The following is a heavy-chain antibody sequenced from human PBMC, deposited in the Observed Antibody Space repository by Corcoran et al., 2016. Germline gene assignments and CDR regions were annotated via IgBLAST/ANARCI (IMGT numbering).Heavy chain of an antibody. J-gene: IGHJ4*02. Sequence: EVQLVESGGGLVQPGGSLRLSCAASGFTFSSFWMSWLRQAPGKGLEWVANIKHDGSEKYYVDSVKGRFTISRDNAKNSLYLQMNSLRAEDTAVYYCARAARDGYIDYWGQGILVTVSS. CDR1: GFTFSSFW. CDR3: ARAARDGYIDY. CDR2: IKHDGSEK. V-gene: IGHV3-7*01.